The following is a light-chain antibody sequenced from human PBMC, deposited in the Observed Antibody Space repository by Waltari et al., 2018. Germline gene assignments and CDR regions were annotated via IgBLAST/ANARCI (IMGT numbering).Light chain of an antibody. Sequence: DIQMTQSPSSLSASVGDRVTITYRASHSVRSYLNWYQQKPGNAPNLLIFAASSLQSGVPSRFSGSGSGTDFTLTISSLQPEDFATYYCQQSYSTPRTFGPGTKVDMK. CDR1: HSVRSY. CDR3: QQSYSTPRT. J-gene: IGKJ3*01. V-gene: IGKV1-39*01. CDR2: AAS.